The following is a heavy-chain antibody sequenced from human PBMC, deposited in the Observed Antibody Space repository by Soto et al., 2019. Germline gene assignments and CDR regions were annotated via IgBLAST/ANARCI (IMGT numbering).Heavy chain of an antibody. Sequence: SVKVSCKASGGTFSSYAISWVRQAPGQGLEWMGGIIPIFGTANYAQKFQGRVTITADESTSTAYMELSSLRSEDTAVYYCARDEVRDYYDSSGYPPFGYWGQGTLVTVSS. CDR1: GGTFSSYA. D-gene: IGHD3-22*01. CDR2: IIPIFGTA. CDR3: ARDEVRDYYDSSGYPPFGY. V-gene: IGHV1-69*13. J-gene: IGHJ4*02.